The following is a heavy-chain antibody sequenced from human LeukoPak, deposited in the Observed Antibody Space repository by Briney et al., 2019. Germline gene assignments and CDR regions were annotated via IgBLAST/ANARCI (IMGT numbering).Heavy chain of an antibody. V-gene: IGHV4-30-4*02. J-gene: IGHJ3*02. D-gene: IGHD2-15*01. CDR3: ARDRRYCSGGSCYSRVAFDI. Sequence: TSETLSLTCTVSGGSISSGDYYWSWIRQPPGKGLEWIGYIYYSGSTYYNPSLKSRVTISVDTSKNQFSLKLSSVTAADTAVYYCARDRRYCSGGSCYSRVAFDIWGQGTMVTVSS. CDR2: IYYSGST. CDR1: GGSISSGDYY.